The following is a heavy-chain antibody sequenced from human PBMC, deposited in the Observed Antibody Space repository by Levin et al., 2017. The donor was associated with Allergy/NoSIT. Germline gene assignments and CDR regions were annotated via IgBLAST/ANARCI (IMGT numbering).Heavy chain of an antibody. CDR1: GFTFSSYA. CDR2: ISGSGGST. Sequence: PGGSLRLSCAASGFTFSSYAMSWVRQAPGKGLEWVSAISGSGGSTYYADSVKGRFTISRDNSKNTLYLQMNSLRAEDTAVYYCAKEPLEADFWSGYYPWYYMDVWGKGTTVTVSS. J-gene: IGHJ6*03. CDR3: AKEPLEADFWSGYYPWYYMDV. V-gene: IGHV3-23*01. D-gene: IGHD3-3*01.